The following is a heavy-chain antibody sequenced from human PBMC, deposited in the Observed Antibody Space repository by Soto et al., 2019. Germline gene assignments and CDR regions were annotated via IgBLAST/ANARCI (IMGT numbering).Heavy chain of an antibody. D-gene: IGHD3-22*01. J-gene: IGHJ1*01. CDR2: INSANGKT. V-gene: IGHV1-3*01. CDR1: GYTFTSHA. CDR3: ATDPPLYYYDSSGYRKYFQH. Sequence: GASVKVSCKASGYTFTSHAMHWVRQAPGQRLEWMGWINSANGKTKYSQKFQGRATITKDTSTDTAYMELSSLRSEDTAVYYCATDPPLYYYDSSGYRKYFQHWGQGTLVTVSS.